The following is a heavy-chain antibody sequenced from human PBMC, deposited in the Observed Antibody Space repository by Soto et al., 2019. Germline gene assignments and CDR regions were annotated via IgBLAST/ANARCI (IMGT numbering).Heavy chain of an antibody. J-gene: IGHJ4*02. V-gene: IGHV3-11*01. CDR2: ISSTSSTI. CDR3: ARDVLPPRDYCSGGSCYSDY. Sequence: QVQLVESGGALVKPGGSLRLSCAASGFTFSDYYMSWIRQAPGKGLEWVSYISSTSSTIFYADSVKGRFTISRDNAKNSLYLQMNSLRAEDTAVYYCARDVLPPRDYCSGGSCYSDYWGQGTLVTVSS. CDR1: GFTFSDYY. D-gene: IGHD2-15*01.